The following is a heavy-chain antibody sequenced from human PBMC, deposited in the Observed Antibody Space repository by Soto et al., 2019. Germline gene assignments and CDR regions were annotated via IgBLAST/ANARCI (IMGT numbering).Heavy chain of an antibody. CDR1: GYTFTSYY. J-gene: IGHJ5*02. D-gene: IGHD2-15*01. CDR2: INPSGGST. Sequence: GASVKVSCKASGYTFTSYYMHWVRQAPGQGLEWMGIINPSGGSTSYAQKFQGRVTMTRDTSTSTVYMELSSLRSEDTAVYYCARLKGGYCSGGSCSTDNWFDPWGQGTLVTVSS. CDR3: ARLKGGYCSGGSCSTDNWFDP. V-gene: IGHV1-46*01.